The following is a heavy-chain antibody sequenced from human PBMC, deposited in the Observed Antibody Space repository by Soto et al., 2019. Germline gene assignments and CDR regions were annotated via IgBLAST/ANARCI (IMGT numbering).Heavy chain of an antibody. CDR1: GYSFTNYW. CDR3: AGPGYCSRTDCSDFDY. Sequence: PGESLKISCKGSGYSFTNYWIAWVRQMPGKGLEWMGIIYPGDSDTTYSPSFQGQVTISADKSISTACLQWSSLKASDTAMYYCAGPGYCSRTDCSDFDYWGQGTQVTVSS. CDR2: IYPGDSDT. D-gene: IGHD2-2*01. V-gene: IGHV5-51*01. J-gene: IGHJ4*02.